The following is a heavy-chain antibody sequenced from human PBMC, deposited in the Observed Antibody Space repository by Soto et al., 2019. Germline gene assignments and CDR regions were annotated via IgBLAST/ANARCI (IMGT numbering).Heavy chain of an antibody. D-gene: IGHD3-10*01. V-gene: IGHV2-5*02. Sequence: QITLKESGPTLVKPTQTLTLTCTFSGFSLSTSGVGVGWIRQPPGKALEWLALIYWDDDKRYSPSLKSRLTIXXDXSXXQVVLTMTNMDPVDTATYYCAPSRAYYGSGRSFDYWGQGTLVTVSS. CDR1: GFSLSTSGVG. CDR2: IYWDDDK. CDR3: APSRAYYGSGRSFDY. J-gene: IGHJ4*02.